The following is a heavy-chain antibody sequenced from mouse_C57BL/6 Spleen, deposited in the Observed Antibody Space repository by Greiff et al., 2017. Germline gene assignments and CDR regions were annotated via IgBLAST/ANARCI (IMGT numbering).Heavy chain of an antibody. CDR3: TKTAQAPLDY. J-gene: IGHJ2*01. Sequence: EVQRVASGAELVRPGASVKLSCTASGFNIQDYYIHWVKQRPEQGLEWIGRIDPEDGATEYAPKFHGKATMTADTSSHTAYRQLSSRTSEDTAVYYCTKTAQAPLDYWGQGTTLTVSS. D-gene: IGHD3-2*02. V-gene: IGHV14-1*01. CDR1: GFNIQDYY. CDR2: IDPEDGAT.